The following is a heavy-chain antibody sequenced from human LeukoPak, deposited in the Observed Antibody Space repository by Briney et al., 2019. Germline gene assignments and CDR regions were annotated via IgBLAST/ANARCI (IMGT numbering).Heavy chain of an antibody. CDR1: GFTFSSYG. D-gene: IGHD3-22*01. CDR2: ISYDGSNK. J-gene: IGHJ4*02. CDR3: ARAPYYETTGPL. V-gene: IGHV3-30*03. Sequence: PGRSLRLSCAASGFTFSSYGMHWVRQAPGKGLEWVAVISYDGSNKYYADSVKGRFTISRDNSKNTLYLQMNSLRAEDTAVYYCARAPYYETTGPLWGQGTLVTVSS.